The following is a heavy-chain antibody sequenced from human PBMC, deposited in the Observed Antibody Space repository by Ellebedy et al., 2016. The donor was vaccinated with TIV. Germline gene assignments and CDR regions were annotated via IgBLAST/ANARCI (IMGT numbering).Heavy chain of an antibody. CDR2: IIPIFGTA. CDR1: GGTFSSYA. D-gene: IGHD6-19*01. V-gene: IGHV1-69*13. Sequence: SVKVSXXASGGTFSSYAISWVRQAPGQGLEWMGGIIPIFGTANYAQKFQGRVTITADESTSTAYMELSSLRSDDTAVYYCARVPQGGYSSGWYHGGWFDPWGQGTLVTVSS. CDR3: ARVPQGGYSSGWYHGGWFDP. J-gene: IGHJ5*02.